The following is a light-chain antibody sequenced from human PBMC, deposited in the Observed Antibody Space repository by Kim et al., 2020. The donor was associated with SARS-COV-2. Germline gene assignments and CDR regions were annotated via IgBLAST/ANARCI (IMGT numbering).Light chain of an antibody. V-gene: IGLV2-18*02. Sequence: QSALTQPPSVSGSPGQSVTISCTGTSSDVGSYDRVSWYQQPPGTAPKLMIYEVSNRPSGVPDRFSGSKSGNTASLTISGLQAEDEADYYCSSYRSSILYVFGTGTKVTVL. CDR3: SSYRSSILYV. CDR1: SSDVGSYDR. J-gene: IGLJ1*01. CDR2: EVS.